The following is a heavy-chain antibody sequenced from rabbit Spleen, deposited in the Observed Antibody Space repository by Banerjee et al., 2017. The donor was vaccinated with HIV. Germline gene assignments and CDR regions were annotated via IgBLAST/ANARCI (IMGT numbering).Heavy chain of an antibody. Sequence: QEQLEESGGDLVKPGASLTLTCTASGFSFSSSYYMCWVRQPPGKGLEWIGCISPASSGNTWYASGAKGRFPISKSSSTTVTLQMTILTTADTDTYFCARDGGYTAYDDADVNLWGPGTLVTVS. CDR3: ARDGGYTAYDDADVNL. CDR2: ISPASSGNT. V-gene: IGHV1S45*01. J-gene: IGHJ4*01. D-gene: IGHD7-1*01. CDR1: GFSFSSSYY.